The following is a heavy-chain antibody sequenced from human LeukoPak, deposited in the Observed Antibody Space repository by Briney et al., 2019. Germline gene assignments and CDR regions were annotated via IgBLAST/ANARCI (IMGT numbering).Heavy chain of an antibody. CDR1: GFTFRSYA. D-gene: IGHD5-12*01. J-gene: IGHJ6*02. V-gene: IGHV3-21*05. CDR2: MSSDSSFI. Sequence: AGGSLRLSCVASGFTFRSYAMNWVRQAPGEGLEWVSYMSSDSSFINYADSVKGRFTISRDNAKNSLFLQMDSPRADDTAVYYCARGEVATTYYYGMDVWGQGTTVTVSS. CDR3: ARGEVATTYYYGMDV.